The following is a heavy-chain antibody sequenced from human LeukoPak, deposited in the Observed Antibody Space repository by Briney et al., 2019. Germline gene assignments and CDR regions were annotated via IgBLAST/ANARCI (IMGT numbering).Heavy chain of an antibody. V-gene: IGHV1-2*02. CDR3: ARGMITFGGVRRDLDY. J-gene: IGHJ4*02. CDR2: INPNSGGT. CDR1: VYTFTGYY. D-gene: IGHD3-16*01. Sequence: ASVKVSYKASVYTFTGYYMHWVRQAPGQGREWMGWINPNSGGTNYAQKFQGRVTMTRDTSISTAYMELSRLRSDDTAVYYCARGMITFGGVRRDLDYWGQGTLVTVSS.